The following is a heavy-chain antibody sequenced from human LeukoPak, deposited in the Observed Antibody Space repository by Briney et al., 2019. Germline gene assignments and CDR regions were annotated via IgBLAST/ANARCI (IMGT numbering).Heavy chain of an antibody. V-gene: IGHV4-59*08. CDR1: GVSVTTSF. D-gene: IGHD2-15*01. J-gene: IGHJ4*02. CDR2: VSSDGTT. CDR3: ARLDCVVEGCYNH. Sequence: PSETLSLTCSVSGVSVTTSFWNWIRQSPGKGLEWIGYVSSDGTTTYTPAPWSRLTMFVSTAKTDIPLILTPVTAADTPTYFSARLDCVVEGCYNHWGRGTLVTVS.